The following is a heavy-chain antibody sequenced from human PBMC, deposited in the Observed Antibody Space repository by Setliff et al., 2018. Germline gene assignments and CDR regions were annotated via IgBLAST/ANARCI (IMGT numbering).Heavy chain of an antibody. CDR3: AKEPAVSLTEAVRRTYYDYAMDA. V-gene: IGHV1-18*01. CDR2: ITPYNGQT. Sequence: ASVKVSCKASGYTFTYFGLSWVRQAPGQGLEWMGWITPYNGQTTYAQRFQGKITMTTDTSTDTAYMELRNLRSDDTAIYFCAKEPAVSLTEAVRRTYYDYAMDAWGQGTTVTVSS. D-gene: IGHD3-9*01. J-gene: IGHJ6*02. CDR1: GYTFTYFG.